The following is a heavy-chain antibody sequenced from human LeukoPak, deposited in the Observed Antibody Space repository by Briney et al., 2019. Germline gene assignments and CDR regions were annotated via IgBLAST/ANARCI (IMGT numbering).Heavy chain of an antibody. CDR3: ARDFNEVNGYSSGTNPFGY. J-gene: IGHJ4*02. V-gene: IGHV3-7*01. D-gene: IGHD6-19*01. CDR2: IKQDGSEK. CDR1: GFTFSSYW. Sequence: PGGSLRLSCAASGFTFSSYWMRWVRQAPGKGLEWVANIKQDGSEKYYVDSVKGRFTISRDNAKNSLYLQMNSLRAEDTAVYYCARDFNEVNGYSSGTNPFGYWGQGTLVTVSS.